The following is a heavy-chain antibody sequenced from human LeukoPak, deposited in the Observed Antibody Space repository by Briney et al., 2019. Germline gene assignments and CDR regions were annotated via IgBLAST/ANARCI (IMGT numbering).Heavy chain of an antibody. CDR1: GFTFSSYA. D-gene: IGHD4-17*01. CDR3: AKDPPPEGVTSVWSVYYSTDV. V-gene: IGHV3-23*01. J-gene: IGHJ6*02. Sequence: PGGSLRLSCAASGFTFSSYAMSWVRQAPGKGLEWVSAISGSGGSTYYADSVKGRFTISRDNSKNTLYLQMNSLRAEDTAVYYCAKDPPPEGVTSVWSVYYSTDVWGQGTTVTVSS. CDR2: ISGSGGST.